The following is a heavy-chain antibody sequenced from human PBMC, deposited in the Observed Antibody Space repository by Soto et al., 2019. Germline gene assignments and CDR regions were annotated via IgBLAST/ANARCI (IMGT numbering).Heavy chain of an antibody. CDR2: IYYSGST. CDR3: AREVFGSQMGWFDP. CDR1: GGSITSGDYY. J-gene: IGHJ5*02. D-gene: IGHD3-10*01. Sequence: QVQLQESGPGLVKPSQTLSLTCTVSGGSITSGDYYWSWIRQHPGQGLEWIGYIYYSGSTYYNPSLKSRTTISVDTSKNQFSLKLSSVTAADTAVYYCAREVFGSQMGWFDPWGQGTLVTVSS. V-gene: IGHV4-31*03.